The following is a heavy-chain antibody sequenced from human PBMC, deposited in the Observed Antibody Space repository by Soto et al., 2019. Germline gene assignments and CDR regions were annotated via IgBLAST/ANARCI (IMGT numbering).Heavy chain of an antibody. CDR1: GFTVSSNY. CDR2: MYRDGST. V-gene: IGHV3-53*01. CDR3: ARAEYSGSWTAEFDY. Sequence: EVQLVESGGGLIQPGGSLRLSCAASGFTVSSNYMSWVRQAPGKGPEWVSVMYRDGSTWYAESVKGRFTTSRDKSKNTLFLQMNSLRVEDTAVYYCARAEYSGSWTAEFDYWGQRTLVTVSS. D-gene: IGHD6-13*01. J-gene: IGHJ4*02.